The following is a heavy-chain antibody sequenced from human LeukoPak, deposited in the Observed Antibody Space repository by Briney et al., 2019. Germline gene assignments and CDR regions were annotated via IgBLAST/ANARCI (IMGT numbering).Heavy chain of an antibody. V-gene: IGHV3-30*02. CDR1: GFTFSSYG. Sequence: GGSLRLSCAASGFTFSSYGMHWARQAPGKGLEWVAFIRYDGSNKYYADSVKGRFTISRDNAKNSLYLQMNSLRAEDTALYYCAKDMTDYGDAFDYWGQGTLVTVSS. D-gene: IGHD4-17*01. CDR3: AKDMTDYGDAFDY. CDR2: IRYDGSNK. J-gene: IGHJ4*02.